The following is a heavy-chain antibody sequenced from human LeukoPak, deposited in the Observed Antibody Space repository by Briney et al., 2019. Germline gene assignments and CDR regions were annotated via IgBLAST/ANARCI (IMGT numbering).Heavy chain of an antibody. Sequence: GGSLRLSCAASGFTFSSYGMHWVRQAPGKGLEWVAVISYDGSNKYYADSVKGRFTISRDNSKNTLYLQMNSLRAEDTAVYYCAKAPVTTVVTDYYYGMDVWGQGTTVTVSS. CDR2: ISYDGSNK. D-gene: IGHD4-23*01. CDR3: AKAPVTTVVTDYYYGMDV. CDR1: GFTFSSYG. V-gene: IGHV3-30*18. J-gene: IGHJ6*02.